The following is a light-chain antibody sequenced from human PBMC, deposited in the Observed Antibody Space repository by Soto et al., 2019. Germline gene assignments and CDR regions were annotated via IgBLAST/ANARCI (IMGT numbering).Light chain of an antibody. J-gene: IGKJ4*01. CDR2: AAS. CDR1: QGISSY. Sequence: DIQLTQSPSFLSASVGDGVTITCRASQGISSYLAWYQQRPGKAPKLLIYAASTLQSGAPSRFSGSGSGTELTLTISSLQPYDVASYHCHQFNSYPTFGGGTKVEIK. CDR3: HQFNSYPT. V-gene: IGKV1-9*01.